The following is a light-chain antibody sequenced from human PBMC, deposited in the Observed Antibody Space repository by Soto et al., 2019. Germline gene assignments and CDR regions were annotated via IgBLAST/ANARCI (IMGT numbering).Light chain of an antibody. Sequence: QSALTQPRSVSGSPGQSVTISCTGTSSDVGGYNYVSWYQQHPGKAPKLMIYDVSKRPSEVPDRFSGSKSGNTASLTISGLQAEDEADYYCCSYAGSYTLKVFGGGTKLTVL. CDR3: CSYAGSYTLKV. V-gene: IGLV2-11*01. J-gene: IGLJ2*01. CDR1: SSDVGGYNY. CDR2: DVS.